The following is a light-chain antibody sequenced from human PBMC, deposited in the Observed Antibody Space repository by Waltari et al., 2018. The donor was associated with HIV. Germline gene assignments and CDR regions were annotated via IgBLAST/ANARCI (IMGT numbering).Light chain of an antibody. CDR3: SSYAGSNKLV. CDR2: EVT. Sequence: QSALTPPASVSGSPGQSTTLSCTGPSSDAGGYNYVSWYQQHPGKAPQLMIYEVTNRPSGVSSRFSGSKSGNTASLTVSGLQAEDEADYYCSSYAGSNKLVFGGGTKLTVV. V-gene: IGLV2-14*01. CDR1: SSDAGGYNY. J-gene: IGLJ2*01.